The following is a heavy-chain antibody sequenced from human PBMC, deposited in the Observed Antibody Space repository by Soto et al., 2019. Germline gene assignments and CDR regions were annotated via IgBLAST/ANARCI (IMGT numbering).Heavy chain of an antibody. Sequence: QVPLVQSGAEVKKPGSSVKVSCKASGGTFSSYAISWVRQAPGQGLEWMGGIIPIFGTANYAQKFQGRVTITADESTSTAYMELSSLRSEDTAVYYCASHDYGGNPYYYGMDVWGQGTTVTVSS. J-gene: IGHJ6*02. CDR3: ASHDYGGNPYYYGMDV. V-gene: IGHV1-69*01. CDR2: IIPIFGTA. CDR1: GGTFSSYA. D-gene: IGHD4-17*01.